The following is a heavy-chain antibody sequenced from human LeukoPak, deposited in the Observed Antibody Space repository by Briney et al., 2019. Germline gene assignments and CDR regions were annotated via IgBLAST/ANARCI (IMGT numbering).Heavy chain of an antibody. CDR1: GFTFSIYG. CDR2: ISHDGDNK. V-gene: IGHV3-30*18. CDR3: AKRAVDSSGYSYFDY. D-gene: IGHD3-22*01. Sequence: PGGSLRLFCAASGFTFSIYGIHCARQAPGKGLEWVAAISHDGDNKHYADSVKGRLTISRDDSKSTLYLQMDSLRVEDTAVYYCAKRAVDSSGYSYFDYWGQGTLVTVSS. J-gene: IGHJ4*02.